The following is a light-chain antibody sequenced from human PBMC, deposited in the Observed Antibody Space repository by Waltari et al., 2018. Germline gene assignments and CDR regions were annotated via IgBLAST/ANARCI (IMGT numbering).Light chain of an antibody. CDR1: NIGRKS. Sequence: SYVLTQPPSVSVAPGQTARITCGGNNIGRKSAHWYQQKPGQAPVLVVYDDKDRPSGIPERFSGSNSGNTATLTLSRVEAGDEADYYCQVWDSSSVHWVFGGGTKLTVL. J-gene: IGLJ3*02. V-gene: IGLV3-21*02. CDR2: DDK. CDR3: QVWDSSSVHWV.